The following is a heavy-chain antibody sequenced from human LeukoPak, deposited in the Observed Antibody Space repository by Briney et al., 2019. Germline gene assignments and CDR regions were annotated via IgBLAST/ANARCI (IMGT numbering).Heavy chain of an antibody. Sequence: ASVKVPCKASGYTFTSYDINWVRQAPGQGLEWMGWINPNSGGTNYAQKFQGRVTMTRDTSISTAYMELSRLRSDDTAVYYCARDRYSGYGVWGQGTLVTVSS. D-gene: IGHD5-12*01. CDR3: ARDRYSGYGV. CDR1: GYTFTSYD. CDR2: INPNSGGT. V-gene: IGHV1-2*02. J-gene: IGHJ4*02.